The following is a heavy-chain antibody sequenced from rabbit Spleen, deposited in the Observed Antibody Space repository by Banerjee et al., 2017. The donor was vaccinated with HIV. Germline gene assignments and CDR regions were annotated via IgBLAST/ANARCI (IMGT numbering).Heavy chain of an antibody. CDR1: GFSFSSSYH. Sequence: QSLEESGGDPVKPGASLTLTCTASGFSFSSSYHMCWVRQAPGKGLEWIACMDAATSGNTYYASWAKGRFTISKTSSTTVTLQMTSLTAADTATYFCARRCNLWGPGTLVTVS. CDR2: MDAATSGNT. J-gene: IGHJ4*01. V-gene: IGHV1S40*01. CDR3: ARRCNL.